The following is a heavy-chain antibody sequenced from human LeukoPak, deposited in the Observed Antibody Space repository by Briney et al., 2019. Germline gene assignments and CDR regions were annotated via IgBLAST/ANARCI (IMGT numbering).Heavy chain of an antibody. J-gene: IGHJ4*02. V-gene: IGHV3-30*02. CDR1: GFAFSSYG. CDR3: ARGGVDSYYFDY. D-gene: IGHD3/OR15-3a*01. CDR2: IRYDGSNK. Sequence: SGGSLRLSCAASGFAFSSYGMHWDRQAPGKGLEWVAFIRYDGSNKYYADSVKGRFTISRDNAKNSLYLQMNSLRAEDTAVYYCARGGVDSYYFDYWGQGTLVTVSS.